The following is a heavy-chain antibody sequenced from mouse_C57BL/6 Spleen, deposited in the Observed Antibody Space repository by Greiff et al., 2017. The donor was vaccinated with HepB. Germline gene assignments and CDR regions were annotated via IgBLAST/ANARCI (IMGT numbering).Heavy chain of an antibody. CDR2: INYDGSST. V-gene: IGHV5-16*01. Sequence: EVKLVESEGGLVQPGSSMKLSCTASGFTFSDYYMAWVRQVPEKGLEWVANINYDGSSTYYLDSLKSRFIISRDNAKNILYLQMSSLKSEDTATYYCARDTRDYAMDYWGQGTSVTVSS. J-gene: IGHJ4*01. CDR1: GFTFSDYY. CDR3: ARDTRDYAMDY.